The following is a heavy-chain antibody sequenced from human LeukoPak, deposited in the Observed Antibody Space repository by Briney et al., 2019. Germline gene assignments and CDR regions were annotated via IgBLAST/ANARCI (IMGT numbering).Heavy chain of an antibody. J-gene: IGHJ3*02. CDR3: ARVYQGPQYSSSSTDAFDI. V-gene: IGHV4-61*08. CDR2: IYYSGST. CDR1: GGSISSGDYY. D-gene: IGHD6-6*01. Sequence: SETLSLTCTVSGGSISSGDYYWSWIRQPPGKGLEWIGYIYYSGSTNYNPSLKSRVTISVDTSKNQFSLKLSSVTAADTAVYYCARVYQGPQYSSSSTDAFDIWGQGTMVTVSS.